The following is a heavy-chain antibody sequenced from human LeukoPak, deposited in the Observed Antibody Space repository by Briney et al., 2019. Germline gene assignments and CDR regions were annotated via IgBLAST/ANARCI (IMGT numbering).Heavy chain of an antibody. J-gene: IGHJ3*02. CDR3: ARGRLTVTTSDVDAFDI. CDR2: IYYSGST. Sequence: SETLSLTCTVSGYSISSGYYWGWIRQPPGKGLEWIGSIYYSGSTYYNPSLKSRVTISVDTSKNQFSLKLSSVTAADTAVYYCARGRLTVTTSDVDAFDIWGQGTMVTVSS. V-gene: IGHV4-38-2*02. CDR1: GYSISSGYY. D-gene: IGHD4-17*01.